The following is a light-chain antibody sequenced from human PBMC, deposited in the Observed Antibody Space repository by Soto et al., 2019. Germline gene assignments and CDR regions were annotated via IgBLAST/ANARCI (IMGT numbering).Light chain of an antibody. CDR3: QQSYSTPLT. CDR1: QSVFDNSYNKNY. V-gene: IGKV4-1*01. Sequence: DIVMTQSPDSLAVSLGERATINCKSSQSVFDNSYNKNYLAWYQQKPGHPPKVLIYWASTRESGVPDRFSGSGSGTDFTLTISDLQAEDVAVYYCQQSYSTPLTFGGGTKVEIK. CDR2: WAS. J-gene: IGKJ4*01.